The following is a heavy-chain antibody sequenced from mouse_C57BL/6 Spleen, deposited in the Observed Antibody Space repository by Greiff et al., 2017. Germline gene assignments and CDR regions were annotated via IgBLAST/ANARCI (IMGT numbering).Heavy chain of an antibody. CDR1: GFTFSDAW. V-gene: IGHV6-6*01. J-gene: IGHJ4*01. D-gene: IGHD2-1*01. Sequence: EVKVEESGGGLVQPGGSMKLSCAASGFTFSDAWLDWVRQSPEKGLVWVAEIRNKANNHATYYAESVKGRFTISRDDSKSSVYLQMNSLRAEDTGIYYCTRGYYGNYGYAMDYWGQGTSVTVSS. CDR2: IRNKANNHAT. CDR3: TRGYYGNYGYAMDY.